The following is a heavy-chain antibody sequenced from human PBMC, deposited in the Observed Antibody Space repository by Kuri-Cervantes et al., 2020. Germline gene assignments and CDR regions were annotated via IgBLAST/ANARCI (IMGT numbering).Heavy chain of an antibody. CDR3: ASAASGYCSGGSCYSLPSYYYYYMDV. CDR2: ISGSGGST. Sequence: GESLKISCAASGFTFSSYAMSWVRQAPGKGLEWVSAISGSGGSTYYADSVKGRFTISRDNSKNTLYLQMNSLRAEDTAVYYCASAASGYCSGGSCYSLPSYYYYYMDVWGKGTTVTVSS. CDR1: GFTFSSYA. D-gene: IGHD2-15*01. J-gene: IGHJ6*03. V-gene: IGHV3-23*01.